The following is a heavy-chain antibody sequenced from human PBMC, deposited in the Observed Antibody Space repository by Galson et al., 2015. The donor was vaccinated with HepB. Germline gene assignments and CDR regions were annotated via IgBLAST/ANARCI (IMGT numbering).Heavy chain of an antibody. CDR1: GFTFSSYA. CDR3: ARDRDEYYYYVMDV. CDR2: TSYDGSNK. V-gene: IGHV3-30*03. Sequence: SLRLSCAASGFTFSSYAMHWVRQAPGKGLEWVAVTSYDGSNKYYADSVKGRFTISRDNSKNTLYLQMNSLRGEDTAVYYCARDRDEYYYYVMDVWGQGTTVTVSS. J-gene: IGHJ6*02.